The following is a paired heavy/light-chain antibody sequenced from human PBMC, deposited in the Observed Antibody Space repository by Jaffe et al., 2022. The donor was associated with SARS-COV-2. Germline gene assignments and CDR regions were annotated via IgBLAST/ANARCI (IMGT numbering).Heavy chain of an antibody. D-gene: IGHD3-22*01. V-gene: IGHV3-23*01. CDR2: ISGSGGST. CDR3: AKDSPYYYDSSGYPNFDY. CDR1: GFTFSSYA. J-gene: IGHJ4*02. Sequence: EVQLLESGGGLVQPGGSLRLSCAASGFTFSSYAMSWVRQAPGKGLEWVSAISGSGGSTYYADSVKGRFTISRDNSKNTLYLQMNSLRAEDTAVYYCAKDSPYYYDSSGYPNFDYWGQGTLVTVSS.
Light chain of an antibody. CDR1: QSISSY. V-gene: IGKV1-39*01. J-gene: IGKJ4*01. Sequence: DIQMTQSPSSLSASVGDRVTITCRASQSISSYLNWYQQKPGKAPKLLIYAASSLQSGVPSRFSGSGSGTDFTLTISSLQPEDFATYYCQQSYSTLPTFGGGTKVEIK. CDR2: AAS. CDR3: QQSYSTLPT.